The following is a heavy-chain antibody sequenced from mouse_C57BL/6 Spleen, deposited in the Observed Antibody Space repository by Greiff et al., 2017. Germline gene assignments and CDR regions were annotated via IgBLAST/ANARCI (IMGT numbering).Heavy chain of an antibody. CDR2: IDPNSGGT. D-gene: IGHD1-1*01. V-gene: IGHV1-72*01. Sequence: VQLQQPGAELVKPGASVKLSCKASGYTFTSYWMHWVKQRPGRGLEWIGGIDPNSGGTRYNEKFKSKATLTVDKPSSTAYMQLRSRTSEDYEGEYCERVGDGRHMDEWGQGTSVTVSS. CDR1: GYTFTSYW. J-gene: IGHJ4*01. CDR3: ERVGDGRHMDE.